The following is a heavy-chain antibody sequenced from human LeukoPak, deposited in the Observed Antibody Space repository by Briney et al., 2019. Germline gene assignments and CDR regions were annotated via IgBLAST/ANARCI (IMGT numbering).Heavy chain of an antibody. Sequence: SETLSLTCTVSGDSISTYYWSWIRQPPGKGLEWIGYIHYSGSTNYNPSLRSRVTISVDTSKNQFSPKLSSATAADTAVYFCARRAINSVMFDYWGQGTLVTVSS. CDR3: ARRAINSVMFDY. V-gene: IGHV4-59*08. D-gene: IGHD3-16*01. CDR2: IHYSGST. CDR1: GDSISTYY. J-gene: IGHJ4*02.